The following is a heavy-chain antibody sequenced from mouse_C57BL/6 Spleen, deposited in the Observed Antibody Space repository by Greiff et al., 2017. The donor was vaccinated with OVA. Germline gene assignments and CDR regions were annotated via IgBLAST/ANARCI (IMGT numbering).Heavy chain of an antibody. V-gene: IGHV1-81*01. Sequence: QVQLQQSGAELARPGASVKLSCKASGYTFTSYGISWVKQRTGQGLEWIGEIYPRSGNTYYNEKFKGKATLTADKSSSTAYMELRSLTSEDSAVYFCARWELGRWYFDVWGTGTTVTVSS. J-gene: IGHJ1*03. CDR3: ARWELGRWYFDV. CDR2: IYPRSGNT. CDR1: GYTFTSYG. D-gene: IGHD4-1*01.